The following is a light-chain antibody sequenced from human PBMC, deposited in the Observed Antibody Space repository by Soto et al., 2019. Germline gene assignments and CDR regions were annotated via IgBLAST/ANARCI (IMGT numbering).Light chain of an antibody. CDR2: GVS. CDR1: QSVSSSY. J-gene: IGKJ5*01. CDR3: QHYVNSPPIT. V-gene: IGKV3-20*01. Sequence: EIVLTQSPGTLSLSPGERATLSCRASQSVSSSYLAWYQQKPGQAPRLLIYGVSSRATGIPDRFSGSGSGTDFTLTISRLEPEDFAVSYCQHYVNSPPITLGQGTRLEIK.